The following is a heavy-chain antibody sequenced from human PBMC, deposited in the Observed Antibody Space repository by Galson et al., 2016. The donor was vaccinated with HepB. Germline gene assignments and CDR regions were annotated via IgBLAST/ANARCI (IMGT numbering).Heavy chain of an antibody. CDR3: AKDLVSGSYSPYYFDY. V-gene: IGHV3-23*01. D-gene: IGHD1-26*01. Sequence: SLRLSCAASGFTFRSYAMSWVRQAPGKGLEWVSAISGSGDSTYYADSVKGRFTISRDNSKNTLYLQMNSLRAEDTAVYYCAKDLVSGSYSPYYFDYWGQGTLVTVSS. CDR2: ISGSGDST. J-gene: IGHJ4*02. CDR1: GFTFRSYA.